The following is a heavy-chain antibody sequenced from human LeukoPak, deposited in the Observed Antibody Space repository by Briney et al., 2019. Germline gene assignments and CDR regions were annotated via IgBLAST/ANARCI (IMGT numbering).Heavy chain of an antibody. D-gene: IGHD3-9*01. J-gene: IGHJ6*02. Sequence: SETLSLTCTVSGGSISSYYWSWIRQPPGKGLEWIGYIYYSGSTNYNPSLKSRVTISVDTSKNQFSLKLSSVTAADTAVHYCARDPLYYDILTEPYYYYGMDVWGQGTTVTVSS. V-gene: IGHV4-59*01. CDR1: GGSISSYY. CDR3: ARDPLYYDILTEPYYYYGMDV. CDR2: IYYSGST.